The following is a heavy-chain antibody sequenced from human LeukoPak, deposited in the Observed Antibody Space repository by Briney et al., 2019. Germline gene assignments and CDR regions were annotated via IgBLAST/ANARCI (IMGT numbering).Heavy chain of an antibody. V-gene: IGHV3-11*01. J-gene: IGHJ4*02. CDR1: GFTFSDYY. CDR2: ISSSGSTI. CDR3: ARVTPHYYDSLDY. D-gene: IGHD3-22*01. Sequence: GGSLRLSCAASGFTFSDYYMSWIRQAPGKGLEWVSYISSSGSTIYYADSVKGQFTISRDNAKNSLYLQMNSLRAEDTAVYYCARVTPHYYDSLDYWGQGTLVTVSS.